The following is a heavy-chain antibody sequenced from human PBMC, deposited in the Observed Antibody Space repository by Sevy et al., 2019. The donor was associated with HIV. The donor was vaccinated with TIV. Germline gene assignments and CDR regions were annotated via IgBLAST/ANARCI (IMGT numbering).Heavy chain of an antibody. CDR2: INHSGST. CDR1: GGSFSGYY. V-gene: IGHV4-34*01. D-gene: IGHD2-2*01. CDR3: ARAPPVVVVPGASSWFDP. J-gene: IGHJ5*02. Sequence: SETLSLTCAVYGGSFSGYYWNWIRHPPGKALEWIGEINHSGSTNYNPSLKSRVTMSVDTSKNQFSLKLNSVTAADTAVYYCARAPPVVVVPGASSWFDPWGQGTLVTVSP.